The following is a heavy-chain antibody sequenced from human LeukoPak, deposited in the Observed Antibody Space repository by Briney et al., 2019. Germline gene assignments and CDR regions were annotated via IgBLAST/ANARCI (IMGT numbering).Heavy chain of an antibody. V-gene: IGHV4-30-4*01. CDR3: ARARRLYFFDY. D-gene: IGHD3-9*01. CDR1: GGSISSGDYY. J-gene: IGHJ4*02. CDR2: IYYSGST. Sequence: PSQTLSLTCTDSGGSISSGDYYWSWIRQPPGKGLEWIGYIYYSGSTYYNPSLKSRVTISVVTSKNQFSLKLSSVTAADTAVYYCARARRLYFFDYWGQGTLVTVSS.